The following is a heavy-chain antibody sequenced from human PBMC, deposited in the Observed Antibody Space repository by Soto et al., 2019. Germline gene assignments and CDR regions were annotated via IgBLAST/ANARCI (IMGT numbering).Heavy chain of an antibody. CDR1: GGSISSSSYY. CDR2: IYYSGST. CDR3: ARSLHDFWSGRGLSAPPSLY. D-gene: IGHD3-3*01. Sequence: SETLSLTCTVSGGSISSSSYYWGWIRQPPGKGLEWIGSIYYSGSTYYNPSLKSRVTISVDTSKNQFSLKLSSVTAADTAVYYCARSLHDFWSGRGLSAPPSLYWGQGTLVTVSS. J-gene: IGHJ4*02. V-gene: IGHV4-39*01.